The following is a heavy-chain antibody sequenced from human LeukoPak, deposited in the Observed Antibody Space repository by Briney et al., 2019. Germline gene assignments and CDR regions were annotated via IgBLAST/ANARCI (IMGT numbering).Heavy chain of an antibody. J-gene: IGHJ6*04. D-gene: IGHD2-2*01. Sequence: SETLSLTCAVYGGSFSGYYWSWIRQPPGKGLEWIGKINHSGSTNYNPSLKSRVTISVDTSKNQFSLKLSSVTAADTAVYYCARCSTSSYYYYGMDVWGKGTTVTVSS. CDR3: ARCSTSSYYYYGMDV. CDR1: GGSFSGYY. CDR2: INHSGST. V-gene: IGHV4-34*01.